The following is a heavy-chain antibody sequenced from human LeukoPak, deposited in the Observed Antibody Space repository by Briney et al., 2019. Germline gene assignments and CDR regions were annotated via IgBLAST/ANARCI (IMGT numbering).Heavy chain of an antibody. D-gene: IGHD6-13*01. J-gene: IGHJ4*02. CDR3: ARERYSSSWYGRGNFDY. Sequence: SETLSLTCTVSGGSISSYYWSWIRQPAGKGLEWIGRIYTSGSTNYNPSLKSRVTISVDTSKNQFSLKLSSVTAADTAVYYCARERYSSSWYGRGNFDYWGQGTLVTVSS. V-gene: IGHV4-4*07. CDR1: GGSISSYY. CDR2: IYTSGST.